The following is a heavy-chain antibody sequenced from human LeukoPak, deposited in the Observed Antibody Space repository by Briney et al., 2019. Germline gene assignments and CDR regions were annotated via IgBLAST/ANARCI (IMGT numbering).Heavy chain of an antibody. J-gene: IGHJ4*02. CDR2: ISSSGSTI. CDR3: ARDSSGYKSFDY. CDR1: GFTFSDYY. V-gene: IGHV3-11*04. Sequence: MTGGSLRLSCAASGFTFSDYYMSWIRQAPGKGLEWVSYISSSGSTIYYADSVKGRFTISRDNAKNSLSLQMNRLRAEDTALYYCARDSSGYKSFDYWGQGTLVTVSS. D-gene: IGHD3-22*01.